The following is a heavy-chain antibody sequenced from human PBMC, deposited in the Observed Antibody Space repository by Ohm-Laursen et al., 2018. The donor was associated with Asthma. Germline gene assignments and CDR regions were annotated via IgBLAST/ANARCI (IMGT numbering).Heavy chain of an antibody. CDR1: GGSISSGGYS. V-gene: IGHV4-30-2*01. CDR3: ARGGIQLWSGYFDY. Sequence: TLSLTCAVSGGSISSGGYSWSWIRQPPGKGLEWIGYTYHSGSTYYNPSLKSRVTISVDRSKNQFSLKLSSVTAADTAVYYCARGGIQLWSGYFDYWGQGTLVTVSS. J-gene: IGHJ4*02. D-gene: IGHD5-18*01. CDR2: TYHSGST.